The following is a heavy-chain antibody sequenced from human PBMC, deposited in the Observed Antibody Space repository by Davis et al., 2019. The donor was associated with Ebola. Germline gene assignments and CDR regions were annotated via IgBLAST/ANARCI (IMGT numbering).Heavy chain of an antibody. J-gene: IGHJ5*02. CDR3: ARLPVAERGTRWFDP. D-gene: IGHD1-26*01. CDR1: GQSFRDYF. Sequence: PSETLSLTCDVYGQSFRDYFWGWIRQPPGKGLEWIAEINYSGSTYYNPSLKSRVTISTDTSKNQFSLELRSLIAADTAVYYCARLPVAERGTRWFDPWGQGTQVTVSS. CDR2: INYSGST. V-gene: IGHV4-34*01.